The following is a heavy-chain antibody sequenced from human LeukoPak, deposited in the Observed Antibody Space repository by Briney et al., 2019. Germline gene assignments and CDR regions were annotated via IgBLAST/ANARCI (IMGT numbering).Heavy chain of an antibody. CDR3: VRSYDRTWYFDY. J-gene: IGHJ4*02. V-gene: IGHV4-39*01. Sequence: SETLSLTCTVSGGSISSSSYYWGWIRQPPGKGLEWIGSIYYSGSTYYNPSLKSRVTISVDTSKNQFSLKLSSVTAADTAVYYCVRSYDRTWYFDYWGQGTLVTVSS. CDR1: GGSISSSSYY. CDR2: IYYSGST. D-gene: IGHD1-14*01.